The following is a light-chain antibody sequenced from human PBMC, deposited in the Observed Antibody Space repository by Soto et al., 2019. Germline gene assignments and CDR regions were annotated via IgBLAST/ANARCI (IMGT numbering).Light chain of an antibody. CDR1: QSLSSSF. CDR2: GAS. J-gene: IGKJ1*01. CDR3: NQFATSRT. V-gene: IGKV3-20*01. Sequence: EIVLTQSPGALSLSPRQRATLSLRASQSLSSSFLAWYQQKPGQAPRLLIYGASSRAAGVPDRFSGSWSGTDFTLTISSLEPEDFAVYFCNQFATSRTFGQGTKGDIK.